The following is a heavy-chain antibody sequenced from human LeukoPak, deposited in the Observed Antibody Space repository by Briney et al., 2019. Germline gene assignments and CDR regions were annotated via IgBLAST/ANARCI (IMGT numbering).Heavy chain of an antibody. CDR3: ARHSGSGSLSRPFDP. CDR1: GDSFTSGTFY. J-gene: IGHJ5*02. Sequence: SETLSLTCTVSGDSFTSGTFYWAWLRQPPGKGLEWIATVYYTGSTYYNPSLKSRVTISMHTSKNQFSLPLRSVVAPDTAVYYCARHSGSGSLSRPFDPWGQGTLVTVSS. D-gene: IGHD3-10*01. V-gene: IGHV4-39*01. CDR2: VYYTGST.